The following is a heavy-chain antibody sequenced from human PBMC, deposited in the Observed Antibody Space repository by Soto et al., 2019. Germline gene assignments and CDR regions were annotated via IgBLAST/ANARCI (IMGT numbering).Heavy chain of an antibody. CDR1: GFTFSSYA. Sequence: GGSLRLSCAASGFTFSSYAMHWVRQAPGKGLEWVAVISYDGSNKYYADSVKGRFTISRDNSKNTLYLQMNSLRAEDTAVYYCARDVGSSPANDWFDPWGQGTLVTVSS. V-gene: IGHV3-30-3*01. D-gene: IGHD6-6*01. CDR2: ISYDGSNK. J-gene: IGHJ5*02. CDR3: ARDVGSSPANDWFDP.